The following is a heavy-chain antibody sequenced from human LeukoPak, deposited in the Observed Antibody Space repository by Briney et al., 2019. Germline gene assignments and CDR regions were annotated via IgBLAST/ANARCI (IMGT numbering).Heavy chain of an antibody. CDR2: ISYDGSNK. D-gene: IGHD5-24*01. V-gene: IGHV3-30*04. CDR3: ARVSVEMATASDY. Sequence: GGSLRLSCAASGFTFSSYAMHWVRQAPGKGLEWVAVISYDGSNKYYADSVKGRFTISRDNSKNTLYLQMNSLRAEDTAVYYCARVSVEMATASDYWGQGTLVTVSS. J-gene: IGHJ4*02. CDR1: GFTFSSYA.